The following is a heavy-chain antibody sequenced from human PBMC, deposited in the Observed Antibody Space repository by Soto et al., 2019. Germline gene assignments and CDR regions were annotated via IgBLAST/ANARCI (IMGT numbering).Heavy chain of an antibody. CDR1: GGTFSSYA. Sequence: ASVKVSCKASGGTFSSYAISWVRQAPGQGLEWMGGIIPILGIANYAQKFQGRVTITADKSTSTAYMELSSLRSEDTAVYYCARGSYYDSSGYYSYDYWGQGTLVTVSS. V-gene: IGHV1-69*10. CDR2: IIPILGIA. D-gene: IGHD3-22*01. CDR3: ARGSYYDSSGYYSYDY. J-gene: IGHJ4*02.